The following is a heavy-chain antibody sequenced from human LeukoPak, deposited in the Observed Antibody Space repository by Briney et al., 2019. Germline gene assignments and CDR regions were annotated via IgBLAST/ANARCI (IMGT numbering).Heavy chain of an antibody. V-gene: IGHV3-30*02. CDR1: GFTFSRLG. J-gene: IGHJ6*03. D-gene: IGHD3-16*01. CDR3: AKEGDEFRGYLDV. CDR2: IHNDGTQG. Sequence: GGSLRLSCAASGFTFSRLGMQWVRQAPGKGLEWVAVIHNDGTQGQYADSVRGRFTISKDNSQNTLYLQMNNLRDDDTAVYYCAKEGDEFRGYLDVWGKGTTVTVSS.